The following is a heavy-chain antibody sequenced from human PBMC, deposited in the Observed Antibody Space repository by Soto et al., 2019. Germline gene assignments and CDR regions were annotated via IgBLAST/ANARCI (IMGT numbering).Heavy chain of an antibody. CDR1: GCSSISSRLG. D-gene: IGHD1-1*01. CDR2: IYCDDDK. CDR3: AHMYNWNDGDFFDY. Sequence: QITLKESGPTLVKPTQTLTLTCTFSGCSSISSRLGVCWIRQPPGKAREGLARIYCDDDKLYSTSLKSRLTITKETSKNQRVLTMTNMDTVDTATSYCAHMYNWNDGDFFDYWGQGTMVTVSS. J-gene: IGHJ4*02. V-gene: IGHV2-5*02.